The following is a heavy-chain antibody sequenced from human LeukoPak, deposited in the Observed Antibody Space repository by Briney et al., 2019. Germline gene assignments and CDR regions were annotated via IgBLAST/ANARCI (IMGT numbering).Heavy chain of an antibody. J-gene: IGHJ6*03. CDR1: GFTFSNYG. D-gene: IGHD2-2*01. CDR2: IRYDGSNK. CDR3: AKDRVPAAMHYYYMDV. Sequence: PGGSLRLSCAASGFTFSNYGIHWVRQAPGKGLEWVAFIRYDGSNKYYADSVKGRFTISGDNSKNTLYLQMNSLRAEDTAVYYCAKDRVPAAMHYYYMDVWGKGTTVTVSS. V-gene: IGHV3-30*02.